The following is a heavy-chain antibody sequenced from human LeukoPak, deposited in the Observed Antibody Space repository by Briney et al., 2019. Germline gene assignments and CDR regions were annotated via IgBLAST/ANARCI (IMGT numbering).Heavy chain of an antibody. D-gene: IGHD1-26*01. CDR2: ISHSGRT. J-gene: IGHJ4*02. CDR3: TRTSPGIPLDF. V-gene: IGHV4-34*01. Sequence: PSETLSLTCAVSGVSFSGYYWSWIRLPPGKGPEWIGEISHSGRTSYNPSLKGRVTISLDTPMNHFSLNLRFVTAADTAVYYCTRTSPGIPLDFWGQGTLVTVSS. CDR1: GVSFSGYY.